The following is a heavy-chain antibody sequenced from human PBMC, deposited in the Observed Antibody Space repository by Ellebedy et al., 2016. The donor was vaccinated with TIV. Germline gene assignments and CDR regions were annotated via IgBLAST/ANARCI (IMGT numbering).Heavy chain of an antibody. D-gene: IGHD1-26*01. V-gene: IGHV3-30*03. CDR2: VSYDGSSN. J-gene: IGHJ4*02. CDR1: GFTFSSYA. CDR3: ARGSSGSSFSSYDY. Sequence: GGSLRLSCAASGFTFSSYAMHWVRQAPGKGLEWVALVSYDGSSNYYADSVKGRFTISRDNSKNTLSLQMNSLRGEDSAVYYCARGSSGSSFSSYDYWGPGTLVTVSS.